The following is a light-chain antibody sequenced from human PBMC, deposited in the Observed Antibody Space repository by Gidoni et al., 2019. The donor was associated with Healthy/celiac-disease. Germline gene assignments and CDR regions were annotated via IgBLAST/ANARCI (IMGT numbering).Light chain of an antibody. CDR2: DVS. Sequence: SALTQPRSVSGSPGPSVTISCTVTSSDVGGYNYVSWYQQHPGKAPKLMIYDVSKRPSGVPDRFSGSKSGNTASLTISGLQAEDEADYYCCSYAGSYTPVFGGGTKLTVL. V-gene: IGLV2-11*01. J-gene: IGLJ2*01. CDR1: SSDVGGYNY. CDR3: CSYAGSYTPV.